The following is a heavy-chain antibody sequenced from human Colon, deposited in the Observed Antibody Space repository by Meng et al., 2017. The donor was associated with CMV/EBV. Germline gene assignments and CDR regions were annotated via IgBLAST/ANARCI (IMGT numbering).Heavy chain of an antibody. CDR1: GVSISSKNW. J-gene: IGHJ6*02. D-gene: IGHD3-16*01. V-gene: IGHV4-4*02. CDR3: ARDRSIMITSGATHGMDV. Sequence: GSLRLSCAVSGVSISSKNWWSWVRQPPGKGLEWIAEIYHSGSTNYNPSLKSRVTISIDKSKNQFSLNLTSVTAADTAVYYCARDRSIMITSGATHGMDVWGQGTTVTVSS. CDR2: IYHSGST.